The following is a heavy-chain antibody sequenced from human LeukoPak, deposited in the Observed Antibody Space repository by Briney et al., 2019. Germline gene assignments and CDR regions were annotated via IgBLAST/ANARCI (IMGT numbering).Heavy chain of an antibody. CDR3: AREHPPAAIQTDVYGMDV. V-gene: IGHV3-33*01. D-gene: IGHD2-21*02. Sequence: PGRSLRLSCAASGFTFSSYGMHWVRQAPGKGLEGVAVIWYDGSNKYYADSVKGRFTISRDNSKNTLYLQVNSLRAEDTAVYYCAREHPPAAIQTDVYGMDVWGQGTTVTVSS. CDR2: IWYDGSNK. CDR1: GFTFSSYG. J-gene: IGHJ6*02.